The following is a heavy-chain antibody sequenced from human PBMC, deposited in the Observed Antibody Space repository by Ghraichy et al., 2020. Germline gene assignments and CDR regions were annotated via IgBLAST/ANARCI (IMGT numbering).Heavy chain of an antibody. CDR1: GYTFTSYG. CDR2: ISAYNGNT. J-gene: IGHJ6*04. CDR3: AREGVVPVVSYYYYGMDV. Sequence: ASVKVSCKASGYTFTSYGISWVRQAPGQGLEWMGWISAYNGNTNYAQKLQGRVTMTTDTSTSTAYMELRSLRSDDTAVYFCAREGVVPVVSYYYYGMDVWGKGNTVTVSS. D-gene: IGHD2-2*01. V-gene: IGHV1-18*04.